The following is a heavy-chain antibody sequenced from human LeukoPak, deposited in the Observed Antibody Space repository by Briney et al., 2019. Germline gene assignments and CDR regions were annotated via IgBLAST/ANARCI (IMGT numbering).Heavy chain of an antibody. CDR1: GFTFSSYS. V-gene: IGHV3-21*01. CDR3: ARVFSSYPGSSL. D-gene: IGHD6-6*01. J-gene: IGHJ4*02. Sequence: GGSLRLSCAASGFTFSSYSMNWVRQAPGKGLEWVSSISSSSSYIYYADSVKGRFTISRDNAKNSLYLQMNSLRAEDTAVYYCARVFSSYPGSSLWGQGTLVTVSS. CDR2: ISSSSSYI.